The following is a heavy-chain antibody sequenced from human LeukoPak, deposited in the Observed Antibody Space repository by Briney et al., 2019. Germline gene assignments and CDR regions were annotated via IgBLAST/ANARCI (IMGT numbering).Heavy chain of an antibody. CDR1: GYTFTTYG. D-gene: IGHD4-23*01. CDR3: ARDSVYGGNLPFDY. V-gene: IGHV1-18*01. CDR2: ISAYNGNT. Sequence: ASVKVSCKASGYTFTTYGISWVRQAPGQGLEWMGWISAYNGNTNYAQKFQDRITMTTDTSTSTAYMELRSLRSDDTAAYYCARDSVYGGNLPFDYWGQGTLVTVSS. J-gene: IGHJ4*02.